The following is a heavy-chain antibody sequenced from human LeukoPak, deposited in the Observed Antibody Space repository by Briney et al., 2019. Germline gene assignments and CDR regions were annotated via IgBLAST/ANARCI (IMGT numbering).Heavy chain of an antibody. J-gene: IGHJ5*02. V-gene: IGHV3-7*01. CDR1: GFTFSSYW. Sequence: GGSLRLSCAASGFTFSSYWMSWVRLAPGKGLEWVANIKGDGSEKWYADSVKGRFTISRDDAQNSVHLQMNSLRAEDTAVYHCARDEYRSRWLHPWGQGTLVTVTS. CDR2: IKGDGSEK. D-gene: IGHD5-24*01. CDR3: ARDEYRSRWLHP.